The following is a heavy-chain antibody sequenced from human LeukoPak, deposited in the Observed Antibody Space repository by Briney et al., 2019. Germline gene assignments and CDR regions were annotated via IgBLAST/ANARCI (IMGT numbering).Heavy chain of an antibody. J-gene: IGHJ4*02. CDR2: INLSGGTT. Sequence: ASVKVSCKASGYTFSDYYIHWVRQAPGRGLQWMGIINLSGGTTTYEQKLQGRVTMTRDTSTSTVYLELSSLRSEDTAIYYCARTTMVRGVPFDYWGQGTLVTVSS. V-gene: IGHV1-46*01. CDR3: ARTTMVRGVPFDY. D-gene: IGHD3-10*01. CDR1: GYTFSDYY.